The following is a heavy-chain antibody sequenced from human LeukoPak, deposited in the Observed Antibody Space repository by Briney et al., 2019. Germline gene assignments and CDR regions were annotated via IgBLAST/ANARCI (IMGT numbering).Heavy chain of an antibody. CDR2: ISYDGSNK. J-gene: IGHJ4*02. CDR1: GFTFSSYA. CDR3: ARAYYYDSSGYPPHDY. D-gene: IGHD3-22*01. Sequence: PGGSLRLSCAASGFTFSSYAMHWVRQAPGKGLEWVAVISYDGSNKYYAGSVKGRFTISRDNSKNTLYLQMNSLRAEDTAVYYCARAYYYDSSGYPPHDYWGQGTLVTVSS. V-gene: IGHV3-30-3*01.